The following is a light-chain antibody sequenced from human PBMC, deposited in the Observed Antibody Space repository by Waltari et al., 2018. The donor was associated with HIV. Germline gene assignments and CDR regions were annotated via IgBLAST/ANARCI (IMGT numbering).Light chain of an antibody. CDR3: QSSDSSGTYVV. J-gene: IGLJ3*02. Sequence: SYELTQPPSVSVSPGQTARITCSGDALPKQYAHWYRQRQGQAPVLVRYKDTERPSWFPELCSGSSSVKTVTLTISGDQAEDGADYYCQSSDSSGTYVVVGGGTKLTVL. V-gene: IGLV3-25*03. CDR2: KDT. CDR1: ALPKQY.